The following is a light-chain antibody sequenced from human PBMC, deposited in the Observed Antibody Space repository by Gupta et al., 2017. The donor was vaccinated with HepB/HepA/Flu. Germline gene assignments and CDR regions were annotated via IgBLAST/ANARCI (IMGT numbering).Light chain of an antibody. CDR2: YKSDSDK. Sequence: TKPCFISATPGTSATATCPLRKGPSVGPYRISWYHQKPGCPPPFLLRYKSDSDKQQGSGVPGRFSGSKDASANAGILLITRVQSEDEEDDYCWNWHNSTWVFGGGTKLTVL. CDR1: KGPSVGPYR. J-gene: IGLJ3*02. V-gene: IGLV5-45*03. CDR3: WNWHNSTWV.